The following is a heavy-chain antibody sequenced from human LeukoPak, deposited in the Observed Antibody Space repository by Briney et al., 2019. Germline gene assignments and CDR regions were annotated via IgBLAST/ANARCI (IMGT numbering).Heavy chain of an antibody. V-gene: IGHV4-31*03. CDR1: GGSISSGGYY. Sequence: SETLSLTCTVSGGSISSGGYYWSWIRQHPGKGLEWIGYIYYSGSTYYNPSLKSRVTISVDTSKNQFSLKLSSVTAADTAVYYCARVGSYVVQAFDIWGQGTMVTVSS. J-gene: IGHJ3*02. CDR3: ARVGSYVVQAFDI. CDR2: IYYSGST. D-gene: IGHD1-26*01.